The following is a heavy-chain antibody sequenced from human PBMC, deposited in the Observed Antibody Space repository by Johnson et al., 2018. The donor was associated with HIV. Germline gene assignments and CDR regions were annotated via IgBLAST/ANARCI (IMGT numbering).Heavy chain of an antibody. CDR2: ISYDGSNK. D-gene: IGHD3-16*02. CDR3: ARDRVITFGGVIGRGAFDI. J-gene: IGHJ3*02. V-gene: IGHV3-30-3*01. CDR1: GFTFSSYA. Sequence: QVQLVESGRGVVQPGRSLRLSCAASGFTFSSYAMHWVRQAPGKGLDWVAVISYDGSNKYYADSVKGRFTISRDNSKNTLYLQMNSLRAEDTAVYYCARDRVITFGGVIGRGAFDIWGQGTMVTVSS.